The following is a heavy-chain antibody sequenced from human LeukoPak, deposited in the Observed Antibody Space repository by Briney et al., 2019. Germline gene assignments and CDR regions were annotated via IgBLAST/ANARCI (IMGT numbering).Heavy chain of an antibody. CDR3: AKVDSDNRVWYHFYY. CDR1: GFTVNSIY. CDR2: IYNGGNT. Sequence: GGSLRLFCACSGFTVNSIYMGWVRQAPGKGLEWVSVIYNGGNTYYADSVKGRFAISRDNSKNTLYLQMNSLRADDTAVYYCAKVDSDNRVWYHFYYWCQGTLVTVSS. V-gene: IGHV3-53*01. D-gene: IGHD6-13*01. J-gene: IGHJ4*02.